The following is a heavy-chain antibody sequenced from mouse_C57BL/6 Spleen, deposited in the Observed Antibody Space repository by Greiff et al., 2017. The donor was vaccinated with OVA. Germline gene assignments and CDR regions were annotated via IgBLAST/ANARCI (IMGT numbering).Heavy chain of an antibody. CDR2: INPSNGGT. D-gene: IGHD2-5*01. V-gene: IGHV1-53*01. Sequence: QVQLQQPGTGLVKPGASVKLSCKASGYTFTSYWMHWVKQRPGQGLEWIGNINPSNGGTNYNEKFKSKATLTVDKSSSTAYMQLSSLTSEDSAVYYCARAGYSNWYFDGGGTGTTVTVSS. J-gene: IGHJ1*03. CDR3: ARAGYSNWYFDG. CDR1: GYTFTSYW.